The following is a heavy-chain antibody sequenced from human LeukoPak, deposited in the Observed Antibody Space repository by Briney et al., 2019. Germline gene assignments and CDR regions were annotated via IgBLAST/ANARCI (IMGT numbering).Heavy chain of an antibody. D-gene: IGHD5-24*01. Sequence: GGSLRLSCAASGFTFSSYAMSWVRQAPGKGLEWVSGISGSGGSTYYADSVKVRFTISRDNYKNTLYLQMNSLRAEDTAVFSCATRYVGEMATIRSDYWGQGTLVTVSS. J-gene: IGHJ4*02. V-gene: IGHV3-23*01. CDR1: GFTFSSYA. CDR2: ISGSGGST. CDR3: ATRYVGEMATIRSDY.